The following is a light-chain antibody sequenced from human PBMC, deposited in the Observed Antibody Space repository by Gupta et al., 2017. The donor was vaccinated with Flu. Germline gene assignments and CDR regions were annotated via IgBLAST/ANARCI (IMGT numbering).Light chain of an antibody. CDR2: WAN. CDR1: RSALYSSNNKSY. J-gene: IGKJ3*01. V-gene: IGKV4-1*01. CDR3: QQEDDRPFT. Sequence: DIVMTQSPDSLAASLGERATIDCKSSRSALYSSNNKSYLAWYQQRPGQPPKLLFHWANIRESGVPDRFSDSGSGTSFTLTLSSLQAEDVAVYYCQQEDDRPFTFGHGTKVEIK.